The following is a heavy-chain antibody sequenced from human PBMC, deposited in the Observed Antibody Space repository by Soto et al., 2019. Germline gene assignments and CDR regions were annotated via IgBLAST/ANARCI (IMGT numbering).Heavy chain of an antibody. D-gene: IGHD3-10*01. CDR2: ITGLNGDT. CDR1: GYTFTYRY. V-gene: IGHV1-45*02. Sequence: QMPLVQSGAEVKKTGSSVKVSCTASGYTFTYRYLHWVRQAPGQALEWMGWITGLNGDTNFAQKFQGRVTITRDRSMTTASMELSSLTSDDTGIYYCATPGAYGWPSYGMDVWGQGTSVTVSS. CDR3: ATPGAYGWPSYGMDV. J-gene: IGHJ6*02.